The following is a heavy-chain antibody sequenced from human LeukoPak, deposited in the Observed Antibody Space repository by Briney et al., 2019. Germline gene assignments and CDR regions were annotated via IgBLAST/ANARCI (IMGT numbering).Heavy chain of an antibody. CDR3: ARSYYYDSSGPLYYYYYYMDV. V-gene: IGHV5-51*01. J-gene: IGHJ6*03. CDR2: IYPGDSDT. CDR1: GYSFTSYW. Sequence: GESLKISCKGSGYSFTSYWIGWVRQMPGKGLEWMGIIYPGDSDTRYGPSFQGQVTISADKSISTAYLQWSSLKASDTAMYYCARSYYYDSSGPLYYYYYYMDVWGKGTTVTVSS. D-gene: IGHD3-22*01.